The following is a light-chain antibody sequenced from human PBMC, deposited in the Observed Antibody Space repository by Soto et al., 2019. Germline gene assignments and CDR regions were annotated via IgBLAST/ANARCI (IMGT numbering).Light chain of an antibody. J-gene: IGLJ2*01. V-gene: IGLV1-44*01. Sequence: QPVLTQPPSVSGTPGQRVTISCSGSTSNIGRNTVNWYQQVPRTAPKLLIYSTHQRPSGVSDRFSGSKSGTSAFLAISGLQSEDEADYYCAAWDDTLNGYVVFGGGTKLTVL. CDR2: STH. CDR1: TSNIGRNT. CDR3: AAWDDTLNGYVV.